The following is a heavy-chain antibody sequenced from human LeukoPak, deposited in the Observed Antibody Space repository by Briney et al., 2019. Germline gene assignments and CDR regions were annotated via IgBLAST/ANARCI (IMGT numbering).Heavy chain of an antibody. V-gene: IGHV4-59*01. CDR3: ARGCGFDP. Sequence: SETLSLTCTVSGGSISSYYWSWIRQPPGKGLEWIGYIYYSGSTNYNPSLKSRVTISVDTSKNQFSLKLSSVTAADTAVYYCARGCGFDPWGQGTLVTVSS. CDR1: GGSISSYY. J-gene: IGHJ5*02. D-gene: IGHD2-15*01. CDR2: IYYSGST.